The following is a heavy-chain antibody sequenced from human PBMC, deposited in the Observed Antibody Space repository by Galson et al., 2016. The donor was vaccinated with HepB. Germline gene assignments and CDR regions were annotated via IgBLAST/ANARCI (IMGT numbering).Heavy chain of an antibody. CDR3: ARADIGVAARRYFDY. J-gene: IGHJ4*02. Sequence: SCKASGHTFPSYYMHWVRQAPGQGLEWMGTINPSGAYTTYAQKFQGRVTMPRDTSTSTVYMELSSLRSEDTAVYYCARADIGVAARRYFDYWGQGTLVTVSS. CDR1: GHTFPSYY. D-gene: IGHD6-6*01. V-gene: IGHV1-46*01. CDR2: INPSGAYT.